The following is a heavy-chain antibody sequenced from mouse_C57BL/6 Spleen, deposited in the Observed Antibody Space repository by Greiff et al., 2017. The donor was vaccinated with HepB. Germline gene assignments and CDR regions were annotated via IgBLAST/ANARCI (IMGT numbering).Heavy chain of an antibody. CDR2: IDPENGDT. D-gene: IGHD2-2*01. J-gene: IGHJ4*01. Sequence: EVMLVESGAELVRPGASVKLSCTASGFNIKDDYMHWVKQRPEQGLEWIGWIDPENGDTEYASKFQGKATITADTSSNTAYLQLSSLTSEDTAVYYCTTRGYNYAMDYWGQGTSVTVSS. V-gene: IGHV14-4*01. CDR1: GFNIKDDY. CDR3: TTRGYNYAMDY.